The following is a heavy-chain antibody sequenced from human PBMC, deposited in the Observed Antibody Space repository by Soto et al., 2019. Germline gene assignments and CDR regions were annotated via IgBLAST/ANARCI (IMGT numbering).Heavy chain of an antibody. D-gene: IGHD1-26*01. CDR1: GFTFSSYG. CDR2: ISYDGSNT. Sequence: VQLVESGGGVVQPGRSLRLSCVASGFTFSSYGMHWVRQAPGKGLEWVAIISYDGSNTYYADSVKGRFTISGDNSKTTVYLQMTSLRAEDTSVYYCAKEGGLSGSYYISSSYYFDYWGQGTLVTVSS. V-gene: IGHV3-30*18. CDR3: AKEGGLSGSYYISSSYYFDY. J-gene: IGHJ4*02.